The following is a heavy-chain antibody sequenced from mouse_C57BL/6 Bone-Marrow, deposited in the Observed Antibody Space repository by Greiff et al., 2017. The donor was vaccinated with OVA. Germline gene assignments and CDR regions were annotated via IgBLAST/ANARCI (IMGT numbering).Heavy chain of an antibody. V-gene: IGHV1-4*01. CDR3: AYGSSDWYFDV. Sequence: VKLQQSGAELARPGASVKMSCKASGYTFTSYTMHWVKQRPGQGLEWIGYINPSSGYTKYNQKFKDKATLTADKSSSTAYMQLSSLTSEDSAVYYCAYGSSDWYFDVWGTGTTVTVSS. CDR2: INPSSGYT. CDR1: GYTFTSYT. J-gene: IGHJ1*03. D-gene: IGHD1-1*01.